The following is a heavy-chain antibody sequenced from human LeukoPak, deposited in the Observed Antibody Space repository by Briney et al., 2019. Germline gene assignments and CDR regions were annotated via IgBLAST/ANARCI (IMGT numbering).Heavy chain of an antibody. V-gene: IGHV4-39*01. CDR3: ARRGDY. CDR1: GGSINSSSRNSYY. CDR2: IYYSGTT. J-gene: IGHJ4*02. Sequence: SETLSLTCTVSGGSINSSSRNSYYWGWIRQPPGKGLEWVGGIYYSGTTYYSPSLKSRVTMSVDMSKNQFSLRLSSVTAADTAAYYCARRGDYWGQGTLVTVSS.